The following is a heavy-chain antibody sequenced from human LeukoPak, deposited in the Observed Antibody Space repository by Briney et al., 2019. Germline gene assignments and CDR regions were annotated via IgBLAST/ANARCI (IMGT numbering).Heavy chain of an antibody. Sequence: PGGSLRLSCAASGFTFSSYSMNWVRQAPGKGLEWVSYISSSSSTIYYAGSVKGRFTISRDNAKNSLYLQMNSLRAEDTAVYYCARGIAARQDYYYMDVWGKGTTVTVSS. CDR2: ISSSSSTI. D-gene: IGHD6-6*01. CDR1: GFTFSSYS. V-gene: IGHV3-48*01. CDR3: ARGIAARQDYYYMDV. J-gene: IGHJ6*03.